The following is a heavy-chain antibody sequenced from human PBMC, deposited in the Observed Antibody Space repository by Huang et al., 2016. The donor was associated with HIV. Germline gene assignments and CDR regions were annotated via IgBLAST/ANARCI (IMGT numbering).Heavy chain of an antibody. D-gene: IGHD6-19*01. CDR1: GFSISTYW. V-gene: IGHV3-7*01. CDR3: TRGPLGWLVHRYFYH. Sequence: EVQLVESGGGLVQPGGSLRVSCAASGFSISTYWMSWVRKTPGKGMEWVASIKQDGSEKDYVDAVKGRFIISRDNAKNSLYLQMNSLRAEDTAVYYCTRGPLGWLVHRYFYHWGQGTLVTVSS. CDR2: IKQDGSEK. J-gene: IGHJ1*01.